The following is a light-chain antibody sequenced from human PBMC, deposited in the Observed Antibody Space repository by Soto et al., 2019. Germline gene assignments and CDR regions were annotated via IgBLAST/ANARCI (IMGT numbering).Light chain of an antibody. CDR2: RSS. Sequence: IVITQSSSTLSVSPGESATLSYRAVQHIFYNVASYQHRPGQAPRLLIYRSSTRAPGVPARFSGSGSGTEFTLTISSLQPEDFAVYSCLQYHNLWAFGQGTKLEI. CDR1: QHIFYN. CDR3: LQYHNLWA. V-gene: IGKV3-15*01. J-gene: IGKJ2*01.